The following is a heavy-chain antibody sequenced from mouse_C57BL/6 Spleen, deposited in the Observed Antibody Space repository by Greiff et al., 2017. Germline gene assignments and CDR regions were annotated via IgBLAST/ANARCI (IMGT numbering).Heavy chain of an antibody. Sequence: VQLQQSGAELVSPGTSVTVSCTASGYAFTNYFIQWVKQRPGQGLAWIGVINPCSGGTNYNEKFKGKATLTADKPSSTAYMQLSSLTSEDSAVYFCARCDYDGYFDVWGTGTTVTVSS. CDR1: GYAFTNYF. D-gene: IGHD2-4*01. J-gene: IGHJ1*03. CDR2: INPCSGGT. V-gene: IGHV1-54*01. CDR3: ARCDYDGYFDV.